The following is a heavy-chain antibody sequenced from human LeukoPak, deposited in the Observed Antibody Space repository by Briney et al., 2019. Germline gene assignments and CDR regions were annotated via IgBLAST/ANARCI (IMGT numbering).Heavy chain of an antibody. Sequence: GGSLRLSCAVSGFTFDDYAMHWVRQAPGKGLEWVSGISWNSGSIGYADSVKGRFTIYRDNAKNSLYLQMNSLRAEDTALYYCAKDRAYYYYYGMDVWGQGTTVTVSS. J-gene: IGHJ6*02. CDR1: GFTFDDYA. CDR2: ISWNSGSI. V-gene: IGHV3-9*01. CDR3: AKDRAYYYYYGMDV.